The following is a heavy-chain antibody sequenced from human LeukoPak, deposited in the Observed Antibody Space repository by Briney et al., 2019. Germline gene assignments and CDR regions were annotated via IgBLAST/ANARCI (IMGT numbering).Heavy chain of an antibody. V-gene: IGHV4-38-2*02. CDR3: AGGLLEMATM. D-gene: IGHD5-24*01. J-gene: IGHJ4*02. CDR2: IYHSGST. Sequence: SETLSLTCTVSGYSISSGYYWGWIRQPPGKGLEWIGSIYHSGSTYYNPSLKSRVTMPVDTSKNQFSLKLSSVTAADTAVYYCAGGLLEMATMWGQGTLVTVSS. CDR1: GYSISSGYY.